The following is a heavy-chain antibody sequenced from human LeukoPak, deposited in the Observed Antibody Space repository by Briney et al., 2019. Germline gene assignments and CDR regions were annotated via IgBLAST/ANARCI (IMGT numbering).Heavy chain of an antibody. D-gene: IGHD5-12*01. CDR2: MNPNSGNT. Sequence: ASVKVSCKASGYTFTSYAMHWVRQAPGQRLEWMGWMNPNSGNTGYAQKFQGRVTMTRNTSISTAYMELSSLRSEDTAVYYCARAFNGGGYYFDYWGQGTLVTVSS. CDR3: ARAFNGGGYYFDY. V-gene: IGHV1-8*02. CDR1: GYTFTSYA. J-gene: IGHJ4*02.